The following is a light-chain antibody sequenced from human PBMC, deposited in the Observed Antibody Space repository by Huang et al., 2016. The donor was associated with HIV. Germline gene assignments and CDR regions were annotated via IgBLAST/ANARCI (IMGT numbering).Light chain of an antibody. Sequence: DIVMTQSPLSLPVTPGEPASISCRSSQSLLQSNGYNYLDWYLPKAGQSPQLLIYLGSNRDSGVPDRFRGSGSGTAFTLKSSRVEAEDVGVYYCMQTLQTPLTFGGGTKVEIK. CDR1: QSLLQSNGYNY. CDR2: LGS. CDR3: MQTLQTPLT. V-gene: IGKV2-28*01. J-gene: IGKJ4*01.